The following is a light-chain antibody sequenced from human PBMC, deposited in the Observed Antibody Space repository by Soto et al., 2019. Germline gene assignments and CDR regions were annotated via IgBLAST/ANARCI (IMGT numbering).Light chain of an antibody. V-gene: IGLV2-14*01. J-gene: IGLJ3*02. CDR1: SSDIGGYKY. CDR3: TSYSRYRVLV. Sequence: ALTQPASVSGSLGQSITISCTGTSSDIGGYKYVSWYQQHPGKAPKLIIFEVSNRPSGVSDRFSGSNSGNTASLTISGLQAEDEADYHCTSYSRYRVLVFGGGTKVTVL. CDR2: EVS.